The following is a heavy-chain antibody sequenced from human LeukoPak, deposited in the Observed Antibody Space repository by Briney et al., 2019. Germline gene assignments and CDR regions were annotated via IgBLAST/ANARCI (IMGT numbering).Heavy chain of an antibody. CDR3: ARDLLAYYDSSGYRY. Sequence: GGSLRLSCAASGFTFHDYGMSWVRQVPGKGLEWVSGLNWNGGSTGYADSVKGRFTISRDNAQNSLYLQMNSLRAEDTAVYYCARDLLAYYDSSGYRYWGQGTLVTVSS. D-gene: IGHD3-22*01. J-gene: IGHJ4*02. CDR2: LNWNGGST. V-gene: IGHV3-20*04. CDR1: GFTFHDYG.